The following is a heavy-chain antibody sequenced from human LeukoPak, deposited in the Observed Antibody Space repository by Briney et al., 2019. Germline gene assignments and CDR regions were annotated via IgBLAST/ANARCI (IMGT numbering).Heavy chain of an antibody. CDR1: GYTFTSYG. D-gene: IGHD3-22*01. CDR2: ISAYNGNT. Sequence: ASVTVSCKASGYTFTSYGIGWVRQAPGQGLEWMGWISAYNGNTNYAQKLQGRVTMTTDTSTSTAYMELRSLRSDDTAVYYCARFYLSSGYYYGAFDIWGQGTMVTVSS. J-gene: IGHJ3*02. CDR3: ARFYLSSGYYYGAFDI. V-gene: IGHV1-18*01.